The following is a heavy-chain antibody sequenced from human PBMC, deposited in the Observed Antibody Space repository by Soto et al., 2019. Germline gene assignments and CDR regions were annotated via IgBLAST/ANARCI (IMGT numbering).Heavy chain of an antibody. J-gene: IGHJ4*02. CDR1: GFTFSSYA. Sequence: GGSLRLSCAASGFTFSSYAMSWVRQAPGKGLEWVSAISGSGGSTYYADSVKGRFTISRDNSKNTLYLQMNSLRAEDTAVYYCAIMNRRGYYDSSGYFDYWGQGTLVTVSS. V-gene: IGHV3-23*01. D-gene: IGHD3-22*01. CDR2: ISGSGGST. CDR3: AIMNRRGYYDSSGYFDY.